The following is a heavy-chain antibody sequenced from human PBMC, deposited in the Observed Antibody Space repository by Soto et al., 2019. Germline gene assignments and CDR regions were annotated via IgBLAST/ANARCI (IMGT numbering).Heavy chain of an antibody. CDR1: GGSISSGGYS. J-gene: IGHJ5*02. V-gene: IGHV4-30-2*01. Sequence: SETLSLTCAVSGGSISSGGYSWSWIRQPPGKGLEWIGYIYHSGSTYYNPSLKSRVTISVDGSKNQFSLKLSSVTAADTAVYYCAGNIVVVTGSWFDPWGQGTLVTVSS. CDR2: IYHSGST. CDR3: AGNIVVVTGSWFDP. D-gene: IGHD2-21*02.